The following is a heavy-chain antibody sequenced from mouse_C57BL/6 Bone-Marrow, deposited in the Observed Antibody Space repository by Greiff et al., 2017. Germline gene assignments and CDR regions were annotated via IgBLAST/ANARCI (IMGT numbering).Heavy chain of an antibody. J-gene: IGHJ2*01. D-gene: IGHD1-2*01. CDR2: IYPGNGDT. CDR1: GYAFSSSW. Sequence: QVQLQQSGPELVKPGASVKISCKASGYAFSSSWMNWVKQRPGKGLEWIGRIYPGNGDTNYNGKFKGKATLTADKSSSTAYMQLSSLTSEDSAVYFCERWGYYGRCWGKGTTLSVSS. V-gene: IGHV1-82*01. CDR3: ERWGYYGRC.